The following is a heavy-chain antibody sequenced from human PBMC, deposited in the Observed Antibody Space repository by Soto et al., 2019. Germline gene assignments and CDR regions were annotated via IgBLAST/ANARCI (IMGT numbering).Heavy chain of an antibody. J-gene: IGHJ5*02. D-gene: IGHD6-13*01. CDR3: ARVFSDGSSFFDP. Sequence: QVQLQESGPGLVKPSQTLSLTCTVSGGSISSGGYYWSWIRQHPGKGLEWIGYIYYSGSTYYNPSLKGRVTLSVDTSKNQFPLKLSSVTAADTAVYSCARVFSDGSSFFDPWGQGTLVTVSS. CDR2: IYYSGST. V-gene: IGHV4-31*03. CDR1: GGSISSGGYY.